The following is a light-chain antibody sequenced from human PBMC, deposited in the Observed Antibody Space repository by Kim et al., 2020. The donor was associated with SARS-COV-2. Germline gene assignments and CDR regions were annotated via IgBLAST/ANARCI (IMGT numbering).Light chain of an antibody. J-gene: IGLJ2*01. V-gene: IGLV3-1*01. CDR3: QAWDSSTVV. CDR1: KLGDKY. Sequence: ELTQPPSVSVSPGQTASITCSGDKLGDKYACWYQQKPGQSPVLVIYQDSKRPSGIPERFSGSNSGNTATLTISRTQAMDEADYYCQAWDSSTVVFGR. CDR2: QDS.